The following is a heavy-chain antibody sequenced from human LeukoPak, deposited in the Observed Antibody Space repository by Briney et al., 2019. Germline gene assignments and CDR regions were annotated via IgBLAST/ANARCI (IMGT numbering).Heavy chain of an antibody. CDR1: GGSISSTTYY. Sequence: SETLSLTCSVSGGSISSTTYYWGWIRQPPGKGLEWIGSMSFIGSTYYNPSLKSRVTISVHMSKSHFSLKLSSVTAADTAVYYCARHRRHYDILTGYYAGHFDIWGQGTMVTVSS. J-gene: IGHJ3*02. CDR2: MSFIGST. CDR3: ARHRRHYDILTGYYAGHFDI. V-gene: IGHV4-39*01. D-gene: IGHD3-9*01.